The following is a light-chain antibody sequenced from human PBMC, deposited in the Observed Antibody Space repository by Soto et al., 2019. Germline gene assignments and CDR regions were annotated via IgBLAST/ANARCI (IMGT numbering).Light chain of an antibody. J-gene: IGKJ1*01. CDR1: QSLLLGTVIWTNY. Sequence: DIVLTQSPLSLPVTPGEPASISCRSSQSLLLGTVIWTNYLDWYLQRPGQSPQLLIYLGSNRASGVPDRFSGSGSGTNFTLKISRVEAEDVGVYYCMQGLQIPRTFGQGTKVDIK. CDR2: LGS. V-gene: IGKV2-28*01. CDR3: MQGLQIPRT.